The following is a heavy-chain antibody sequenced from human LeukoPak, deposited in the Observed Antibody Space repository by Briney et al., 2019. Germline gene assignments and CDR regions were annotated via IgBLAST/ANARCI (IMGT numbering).Heavy chain of an antibody. D-gene: IGHD1-14*01. CDR3: NTGPTPRIDY. Sequence: GGSLTLSCSASGFTLSSCPMHWVRQAPGKGLEYVAGMCETGSSTYYADSVKGRFTISRDNTKNTLYLQMSSLRTDDTAVYYCNTGPTPRIDYWGQGTLVTVSS. CDR1: GFTLSSCP. J-gene: IGHJ4*02. CDR2: MCETGSST. V-gene: IGHV3-64D*06.